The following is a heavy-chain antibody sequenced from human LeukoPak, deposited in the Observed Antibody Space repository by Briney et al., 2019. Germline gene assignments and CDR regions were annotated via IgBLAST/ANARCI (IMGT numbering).Heavy chain of an antibody. Sequence: GGSLRLSCAASGFTFSDYYMSWIRQAPGKGLECVSSISSSGSTIYYADSVKGRFTISKDNAKNSLYLQMNSLRAEDTAVYYCARDRGAMGFNYWGQGTLVTVSS. J-gene: IGHJ4*02. CDR1: GFTFSDYY. V-gene: IGHV3-11*04. D-gene: IGHD3-16*01. CDR3: ARDRGAMGFNY. CDR2: ISSSGSTI.